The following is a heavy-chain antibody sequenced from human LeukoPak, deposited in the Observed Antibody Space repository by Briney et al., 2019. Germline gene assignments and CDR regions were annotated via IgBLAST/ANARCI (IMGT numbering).Heavy chain of an antibody. J-gene: IGHJ4*02. D-gene: IGHD3-22*01. CDR3: ARDDYYYDSSTFNN. Sequence: GGSLRLSCAASGFTVSSNYMSWVRQAPGKGLEWVSVIYSGGSTYYADSVKGRFTISRDNAKNSLYLQMNSLRAEDTAAYYCARDDYYYDSSTFNNWGQGTLVTVSS. V-gene: IGHV3-53*01. CDR1: GFTVSSNY. CDR2: IYSGGST.